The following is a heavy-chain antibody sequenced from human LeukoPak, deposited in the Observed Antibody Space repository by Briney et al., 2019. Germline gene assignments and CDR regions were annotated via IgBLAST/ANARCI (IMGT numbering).Heavy chain of an antibody. Sequence: PGGSLRLSCAASGFTLSSYAMSWVRQAPGKGLEWVSAISGSGGSTYYADSVKGRFTISRDNSKNTLYLQMNSLRAEDTAVYYCAKDVIALLDRRTRHYWGQGTLVTVSS. J-gene: IGHJ4*02. D-gene: IGHD3-10*01. CDR3: AKDVIALLDRRTRHY. CDR1: GFTLSSYA. V-gene: IGHV3-23*01. CDR2: ISGSGGST.